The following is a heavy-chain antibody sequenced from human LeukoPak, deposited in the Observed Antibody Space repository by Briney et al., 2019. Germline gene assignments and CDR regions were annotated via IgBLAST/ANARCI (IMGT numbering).Heavy chain of an antibody. CDR3: AKDPYGTRYFDY. CDR2: LSGSGYNT. D-gene: IGHD2-2*01. V-gene: IGHV3-23*01. J-gene: IGHJ4*02. Sequence: GGSLTLSCAASRFTFSSHALSWLPQAPGKGLEWVSSLSGSGYNTYYADSVKGRFTISRDNSKNTVYLQMNSLRAEDTAVYYCAKDPYGTRYFDYWGQGTLVTVSS. CDR1: RFTFSSHA.